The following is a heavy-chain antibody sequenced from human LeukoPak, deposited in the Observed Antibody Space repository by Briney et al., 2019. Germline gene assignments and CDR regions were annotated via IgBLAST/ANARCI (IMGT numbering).Heavy chain of an antibody. J-gene: IGHJ4*02. D-gene: IGHD1-14*01. CDR3: VRAREPLVYTYYFDY. Sequence: PSETLSLTCTVSGGSISSGGYYWSWIRQPPGKGLEWIGYIYHSGSTYYNPSLKSRVTISVDRSKNQFSLKLSSVTAADTAVYYCVRAREPLVYTYYFDYWGQGTLVTVSS. CDR1: GGSISSGGYY. CDR2: IYHSGST. V-gene: IGHV4-30-2*01.